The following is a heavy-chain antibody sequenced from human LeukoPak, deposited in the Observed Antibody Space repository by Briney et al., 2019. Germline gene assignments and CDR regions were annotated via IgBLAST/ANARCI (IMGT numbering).Heavy chain of an antibody. CDR1: GITVSTNY. V-gene: IGHV3-66*01. J-gene: IGHJ4*02. CDR2: IYSDGST. D-gene: IGHD3-16*01. CDR3: FNYAY. Sequence: PGGSLRLSCAASGITVSTNYMSWVRQAPGKGLEWVSVIYSDGSTSYADSVKGRFTLSRDNSKNTVYLQVSSLRVEDTAVYYCFNYAYWGQGTLVIVSS.